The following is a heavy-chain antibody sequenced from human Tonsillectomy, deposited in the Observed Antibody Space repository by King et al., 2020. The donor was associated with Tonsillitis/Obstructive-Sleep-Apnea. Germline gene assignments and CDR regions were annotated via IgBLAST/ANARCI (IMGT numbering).Heavy chain of an antibody. V-gene: IGHV4-59*01. CDR2: VDYSGST. J-gene: IGHJ3*02. CDR1: GGSISTYY. Sequence: QLQESGPGLVKPSETLSLTCTVSGGSISTYYWSWIRQPPGKGLGCIGYVDYSGSTNYNPSLKSRVTISVDTSKNQFSLKLSSVTAADTAMYYCAREGSFDAFDIWGQGTMVAVSS. CDR3: AREGSFDAFDI.